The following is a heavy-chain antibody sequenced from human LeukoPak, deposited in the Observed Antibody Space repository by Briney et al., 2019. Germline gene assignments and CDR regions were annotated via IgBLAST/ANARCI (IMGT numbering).Heavy chain of an antibody. D-gene: IGHD2-15*01. V-gene: IGHV3-66*01. CDR2: IYSGGST. J-gene: IGHJ3*02. Sequence: PGGSLRLSCAASGFTVSSNYMSWVRQAPGKGLEWVSVIYSGGSTYYADSVKGRFAISRDNSKNTLYLQMNSLRAEDTAVYYCARVSGGGAFDIWGQGTMVTVSS. CDR3: ARVSGGGAFDI. CDR1: GFTVSSNY.